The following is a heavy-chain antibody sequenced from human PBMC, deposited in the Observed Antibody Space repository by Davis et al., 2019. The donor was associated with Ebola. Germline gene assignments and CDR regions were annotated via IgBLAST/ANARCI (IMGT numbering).Heavy chain of an antibody. V-gene: IGHV4-59*01. J-gene: IGHJ6*02. CDR1: GGSISSYY. D-gene: IGHD1-26*01. CDR3: ARDRWELRRGYYYYYYGMDV. Sequence: SETLSLTCAVSGGSISSYYWSWIRQPPGKGLEWIGSIYYSGSTHYNPSLKSRVTISVDTSKNQFSLKLSSVTAADTAVYYCARDRWELRRGYYYYYYGMDVWGQETTVTVSS. CDR2: IYYSGST.